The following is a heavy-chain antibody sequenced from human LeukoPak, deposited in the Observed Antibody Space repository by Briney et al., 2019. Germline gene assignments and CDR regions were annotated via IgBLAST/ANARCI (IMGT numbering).Heavy chain of an antibody. CDR3: AKDGQWLVRAVDY. CDR1: GFIFSSYA. J-gene: IGHJ4*02. Sequence: GGSLRLSCAASGFIFSSYAMSWVRQAPGKGLEWVSAISGSGDSTYYADSVKGRFTISRDNSKNTLYLQMNSLRAEDTAVYYCAKDGQWLVRAVDYWGQGTLVTVSS. D-gene: IGHD6-19*01. V-gene: IGHV3-23*01. CDR2: ISGSGDST.